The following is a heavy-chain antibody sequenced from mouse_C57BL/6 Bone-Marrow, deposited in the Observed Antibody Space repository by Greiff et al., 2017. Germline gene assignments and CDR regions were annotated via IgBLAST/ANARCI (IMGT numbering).Heavy chain of an antibody. V-gene: IGHV1-81*01. CDR1: GYTFTSYG. Sequence: VQLQQSGAELARPGASVKLSCKASGYTFTSYGISWVKQRTGQGLEWIGEIYPRSGNTYYNEKFKGKATLTADKSSSTAYMELRSLTSEDSAVYFCARGEIYYDYDDWYFDVWGTGTTVTVSS. J-gene: IGHJ1*03. CDR2: IYPRSGNT. D-gene: IGHD2-4*01. CDR3: ARGEIYYDYDDWYFDV.